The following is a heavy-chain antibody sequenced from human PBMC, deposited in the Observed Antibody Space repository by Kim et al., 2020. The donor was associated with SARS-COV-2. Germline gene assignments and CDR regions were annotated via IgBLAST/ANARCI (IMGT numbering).Heavy chain of an antibody. CDR2: VYYRGST. CDR3: ARTYCGRDCRHGFEP. V-gene: IGHV4-39*01. Sequence: SETLSLTCIVSGGSINSSSHYWGWIRQSPGKGPQWIANVYYRGSTYDNPSLKSRVTISLDASKNQFSLKLTSGTAADTAFYYCARTYCGRDCRHGFEPWG. CDR1: GGSINSSSHY. D-gene: IGHD2-21*02. J-gene: IGHJ5*02.